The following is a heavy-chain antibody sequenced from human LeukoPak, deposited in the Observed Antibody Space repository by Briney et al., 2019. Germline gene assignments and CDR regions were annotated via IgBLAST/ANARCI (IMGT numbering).Heavy chain of an antibody. D-gene: IGHD6-6*01. CDR2: IYYSGSP. CDR1: GGSIKSYY. Sequence: SETLSLTCTVSGGSIKSYYWNWIRQPPGKGLELIGYIYYSGSPTYNPSLKSRVTISVDTSKNQFSLKLSSVTAADTAVYYCARRFGVAGIAARPSKGIDAFDIWGQGTMVTVSS. V-gene: IGHV4-59*12. J-gene: IGHJ3*02. CDR3: ARRFGVAGIAARPSKGIDAFDI.